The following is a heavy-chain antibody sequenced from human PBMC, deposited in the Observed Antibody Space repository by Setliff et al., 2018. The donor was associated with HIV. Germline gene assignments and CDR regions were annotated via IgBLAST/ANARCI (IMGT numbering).Heavy chain of an antibody. CDR2: IYPGNSDT. J-gene: IGHJ4*02. D-gene: IGHD6-19*01. V-gene: IGHV5-51*01. CDR3: ARPDSSESPGVDF. CDR1: GYNFNSNW. Sequence: PGESLKISCKSSGYNFNSNWIGWVRQMPGKGLEWMGIIYPGNSDTTYSPSFQGQVTISADKSISTVYLQWNSLQASDTAMYYCARPDSSESPGVDFWGQGTLVTVSS.